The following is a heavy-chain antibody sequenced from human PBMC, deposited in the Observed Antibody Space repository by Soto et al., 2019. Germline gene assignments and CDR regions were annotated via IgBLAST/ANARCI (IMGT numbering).Heavy chain of an antibody. D-gene: IGHD3-10*01. CDR3: TTDFTMVRGVDYYYGMDV. V-gene: IGHV3-15*07. CDR1: GFTFSNAL. CDR2: IKSKTDGGTT. J-gene: IGHJ6*02. Sequence: GGSLRLSCAASGFTFSNALMNWVRQAPGKGLEWVGRIKSKTDGGTTDYAAPVKGRFTISRDDSKNTLYLQMNSLKTEDTAVYYCTTDFTMVRGVDYYYGMDVWGQRTTVTVSS.